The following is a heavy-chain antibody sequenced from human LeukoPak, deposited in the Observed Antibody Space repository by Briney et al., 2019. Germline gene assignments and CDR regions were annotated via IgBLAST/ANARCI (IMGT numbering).Heavy chain of an antibody. D-gene: IGHD6-19*01. V-gene: IGHV3-66*01. J-gene: IGHJ6*02. CDR2: IYSGGST. CDR1: GFTVSSNY. Sequence: PGGSLRLSCAASGFTVSSNYMSWVRQAPGKGLEWVSVIYSGGSTYYADSVKGRFTISRDNSKNTLYLQMNSLRAGDTAVYYCARAPQWNYYYYGMDVWGQGTTVTVSS. CDR3: ARAPQWNYYYYGMDV.